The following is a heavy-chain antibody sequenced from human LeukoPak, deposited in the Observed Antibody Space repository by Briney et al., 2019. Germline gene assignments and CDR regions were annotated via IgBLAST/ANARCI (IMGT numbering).Heavy chain of an antibody. CDR1: GFTFSCYA. CDR3: AKGDSGSGSNYAFDI. Sequence: GGSLRFSCAASGFTFSCYAMSWVRQAPGKGVEWVSAISGSGGSTYYADSVKGRFTISRDNSKNTLYLQMNSLRAEDTAVYYCAKGDSGSGSNYAFDIWGQGTMVTVSS. CDR2: ISGSGGST. D-gene: IGHD3-10*01. V-gene: IGHV3-23*01. J-gene: IGHJ3*02.